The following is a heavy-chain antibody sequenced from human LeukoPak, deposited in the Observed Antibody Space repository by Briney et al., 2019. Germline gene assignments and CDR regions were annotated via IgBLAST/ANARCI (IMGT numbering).Heavy chain of an antibody. V-gene: IGHV4-59*01. Sequence: ASETLSLTCTVSGGSISSDYWNWIRQPPGRGLEWIGCIFHSGSTKYNPSLMSRVTISLDTSKNHFSLRVNSVTAADTAVYYCARGDSSASNCFDPWGQGTLVTVSS. D-gene: IGHD6-19*01. CDR1: GGSISSDY. J-gene: IGHJ5*02. CDR2: IFHSGST. CDR3: ARGDSSASNCFDP.